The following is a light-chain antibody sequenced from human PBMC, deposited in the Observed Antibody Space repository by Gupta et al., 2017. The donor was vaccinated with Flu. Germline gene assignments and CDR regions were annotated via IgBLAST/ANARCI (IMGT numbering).Light chain of an antibody. Sequence: DIQMTQSPSSLSASVGDRVTITCRASQSISSYLNWYQQKPGKAPKLLIYAASSLQSGVSSRFSGSGSGTDFTLTISSRQPEDFATYYCQQSDSTLPYTFGQGTKLEIK. CDR2: AAS. V-gene: IGKV1-39*01. CDR1: QSISSY. CDR3: QQSDSTLPYT. J-gene: IGKJ2*01.